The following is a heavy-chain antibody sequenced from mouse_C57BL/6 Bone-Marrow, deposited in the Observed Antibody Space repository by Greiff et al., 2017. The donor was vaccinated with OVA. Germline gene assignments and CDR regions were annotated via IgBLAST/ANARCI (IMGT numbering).Heavy chain of an antibody. CDR1: GFNIKDDY. J-gene: IGHJ4*01. D-gene: IGHD1-1*01. Sequence: EVQLQQSGAELVRPGASVKLSCTASGFNIKDDYMHWVKQRPEQGLEWIGWIDPENGDTEYASKFQGKATITADTSSNTAYLQLSSLTSEDTAVYYCTTMTRSITTVVEVAMDYWGQGTSVTVSS. CDR3: TTMTRSITTVVEVAMDY. CDR2: IDPENGDT. V-gene: IGHV14-4*01.